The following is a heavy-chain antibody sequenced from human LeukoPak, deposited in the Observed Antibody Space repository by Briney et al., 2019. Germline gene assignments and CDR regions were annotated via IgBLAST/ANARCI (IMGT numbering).Heavy chain of an antibody. CDR3: ARDPTYYDILTGYYIPNFDY. D-gene: IGHD3-9*01. V-gene: IGHV3-66*02. Sequence: PGGSLRLSCAASGFTVSSNYMSWVRQAPGKGLEWVSVIYSGGSTYYADSMKGRFTISRDNSKNTLYLQMNSLRAEDTAVYYCARDPTYYDILTGYYIPNFDYWRQGTLVTVSS. J-gene: IGHJ4*02. CDR1: GFTVSSNY. CDR2: IYSGGST.